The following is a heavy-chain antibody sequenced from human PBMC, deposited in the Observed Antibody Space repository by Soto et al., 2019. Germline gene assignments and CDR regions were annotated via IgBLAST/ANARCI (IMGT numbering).Heavy chain of an antibody. V-gene: IGHV1-69*01. CDR3: ARDDATYCGGDCYRYFFYGLDV. Sequence: QVQLVQSGAEVKKPGSSVKISCKASGGTFINHAFSWVRQAPGQGLEWMVGIIPMFGTADYSQKFQGRVTITADESTTTAHMELSSLRSDDSAVYYCARDDATYCGGDCYRYFFYGLDVWGQGTTVTVSS. D-gene: IGHD2-21*02. CDR2: IIPMFGTA. CDR1: GGTFINHA. J-gene: IGHJ6*02.